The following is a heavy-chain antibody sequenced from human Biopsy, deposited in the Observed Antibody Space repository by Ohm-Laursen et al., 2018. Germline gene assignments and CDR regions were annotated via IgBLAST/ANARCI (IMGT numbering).Heavy chain of an antibody. CDR3: ARGMRSSGWPYFDS. J-gene: IGHJ4*02. CDR2: IYDRGST. V-gene: IGHV4-61*01. D-gene: IGHD6-19*01. CDR1: GDSVSSGSFY. Sequence: SQSLSFTCTVSGDSVSSGSFYWTWSRQPPGWGVELIGYIYDRGSTANYKPCLESRVAMSVDMPKNQISLKLSSVTAADTAIYYCARGMRSSGWPYFDSWGQGTLVTVSS.